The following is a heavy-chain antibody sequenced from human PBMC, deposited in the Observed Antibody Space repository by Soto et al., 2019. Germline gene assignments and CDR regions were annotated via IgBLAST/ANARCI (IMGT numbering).Heavy chain of an antibody. J-gene: IGHJ4*02. CDR2: ISRNSGTI. D-gene: IGHD6-6*01. CDR3: LRGMGYGSSSTFDY. V-gene: IGHV3-9*01. Sequence: EVQLVESGGGLVQPGRSLRLSCVVSGFTFDDYVMHWVRQAPGKGLEWVSGISRNSGTIEYADSVKGRFTVSRDNAKNALYLQMDSLGAEDTALYYCLRGMGYGSSSTFDYCGQGTLVTVSS. CDR1: GFTFDDYV.